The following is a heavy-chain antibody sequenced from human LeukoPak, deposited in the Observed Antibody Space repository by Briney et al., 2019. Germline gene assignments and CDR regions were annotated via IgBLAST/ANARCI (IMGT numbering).Heavy chain of an antibody. J-gene: IGHJ4*02. CDR3: VRFGGARPYYFDY. Sequence: SETLSLTGTVSGGSISSYYWSWIRQPPGKGLEWIGYIYYSGSTNYNPSLKSRVTISVDTSKNQFSLKLSSVTAADTAVYYCVRFGGARPYYFDYWGQGTLVTVSS. V-gene: IGHV4-59*01. CDR2: IYYSGST. D-gene: IGHD1-26*01. CDR1: GGSISSYY.